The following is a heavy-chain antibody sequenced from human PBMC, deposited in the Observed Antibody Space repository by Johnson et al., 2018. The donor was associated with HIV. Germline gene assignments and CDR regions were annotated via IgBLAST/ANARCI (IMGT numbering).Heavy chain of an antibody. CDR2: ISYDGSDK. D-gene: IGHD3-22*01. CDR3: AREVNAFDI. J-gene: IGHJ3*02. CDR1: GFTFSSYA. V-gene: IGHV3-30*04. Sequence: QVQLVESGGGVVQPGRSLRLSCAASGFTFSSYAMHWVRQAPAKGLEWVAVISYDGSDKYYAASVKGRFTISRDNAKTTLYLQMNSLRAEDTAVYYCAREVNAFDIWGQGTVVTVSS.